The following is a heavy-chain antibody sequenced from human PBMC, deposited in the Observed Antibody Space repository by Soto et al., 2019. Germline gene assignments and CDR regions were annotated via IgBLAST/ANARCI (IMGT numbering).Heavy chain of an antibody. Sequence: QVQLVQSGAEEKKPGASVKVSCKASGYTFTSYAMPWVRQAPGQRLEWMGWINAGNGNTKYSQKFQGRVTITRDTSASTVYMELSSLRSEDTAVYYCTRVSGWDFLDYWGQGTLVTVSS. V-gene: IGHV1-3*05. J-gene: IGHJ4*02. CDR3: TRVSGWDFLDY. CDR1: GYTFTSYA. CDR2: INAGNGNT. D-gene: IGHD6-19*01.